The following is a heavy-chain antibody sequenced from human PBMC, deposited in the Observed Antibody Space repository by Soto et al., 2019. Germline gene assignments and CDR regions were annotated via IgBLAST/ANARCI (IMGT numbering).Heavy chain of an antibody. CDR1: GFTFSDYA. V-gene: IGHV3-30*18. D-gene: IGHD6-19*01. CDR2: VSHDGRNT. J-gene: IGHJ4*02. Sequence: VQLVESGGGGVHPGRSLRLSCAASGFTFSDYAMHLVRQAPGKGLEWVAVVSHDGRNTHYADSVKGRFTISRDRSKNTVSLEMNRLRAEDKAGYYCAKGGRQWLVTSDFNYWGQGALVTVSS. CDR3: AKGGRQWLVTSDFNY.